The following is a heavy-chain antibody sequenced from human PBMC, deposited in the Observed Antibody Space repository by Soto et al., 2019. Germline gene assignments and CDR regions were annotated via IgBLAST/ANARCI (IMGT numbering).Heavy chain of an antibody. V-gene: IGHV1-3*01. CDR3: AREYCSGGSCYWDYYYGMDV. J-gene: IGHJ6*02. CDR1: GYTFTSYA. Sequence: GASVKVSCKASGYTFTSYAMHWVRQAPGQRLEWMGWINAGNGNTKYSQKFQGRVTITRDTSASTAYMELSSLRSEDTAVYYCAREYCSGGSCYWDYYYGMDVWGQGTTVTVSS. D-gene: IGHD2-15*01. CDR2: INAGNGNT.